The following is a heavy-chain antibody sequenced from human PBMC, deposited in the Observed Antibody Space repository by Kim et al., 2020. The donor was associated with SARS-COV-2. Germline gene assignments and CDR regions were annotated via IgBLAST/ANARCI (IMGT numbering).Heavy chain of an antibody. CDR1: GGTFSSYA. V-gene: IGHV1-69*04. CDR2: IIPILGIA. Sequence: SVKVSCKASGGTFSSYAISWVQQAPGQGLEWMGRIIPILGIANYAQKFQDRVTITADKSTSTAYMELSSLRSEDTAVYYCASSGTLSMVRGVIINTPVDYWGQGTLVTVSS. D-gene: IGHD3-10*01. J-gene: IGHJ4*02. CDR3: ASSGTLSMVRGVIINTPVDY.